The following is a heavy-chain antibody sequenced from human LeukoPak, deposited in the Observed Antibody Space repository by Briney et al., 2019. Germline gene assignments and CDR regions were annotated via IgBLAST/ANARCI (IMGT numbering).Heavy chain of an antibody. CDR1: GLTFSSYG. V-gene: IGHV3-33*01. Sequence: GGSLRLSCEASGLTFSSYGLHRVRQAPGKGLEWVAVIWYDGSKEYYADSVKGRFTISRDSSKNTMYLQMNSLRVEDTAVYYCARDSDGNGHYSLFDYWGQGTLVTVSS. CDR2: IWYDGSKE. J-gene: IGHJ4*02. D-gene: IGHD3-22*01. CDR3: ARDSDGNGHYSLFDY.